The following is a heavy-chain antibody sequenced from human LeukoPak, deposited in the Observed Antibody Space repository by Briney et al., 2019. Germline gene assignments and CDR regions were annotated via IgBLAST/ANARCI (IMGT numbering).Heavy chain of an antibody. CDR1: GYTFTSYY. D-gene: IGHD5-12*01. J-gene: IGHJ4*02. Sequence: GASVKVSCKASGYTFTSYYMHWVRQAPGQGLEWMGIINPSGGSTSYAQKFQGRVTMTRDTSTSTVYMEPSSLRSEDTAVYYCAREMGYSGYDTYYFDYWGQGTLVTVSS. CDR2: INPSGGST. V-gene: IGHV1-46*01. CDR3: AREMGYSGYDTYYFDY.